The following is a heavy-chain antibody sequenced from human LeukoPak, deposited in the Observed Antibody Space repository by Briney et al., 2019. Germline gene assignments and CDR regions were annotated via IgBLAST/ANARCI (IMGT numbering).Heavy chain of an antibody. CDR3: ARHQQLLDYWYFDL. V-gene: IGHV4-39*01. J-gene: IGHJ2*01. D-gene: IGHD1-1*01. Sequence: PSETLSLTCTVSGGSFSSSSQYWGWVRQPPGKGLEWIGSMYHSGSTYNNPSLKSRVAISVDTSNNQFSLKPSSVTAADTAVYYCARHQQLLDYWYFDLWGRGTLVTVSS. CDR2: MYHSGST. CDR1: GGSFSSSSQY.